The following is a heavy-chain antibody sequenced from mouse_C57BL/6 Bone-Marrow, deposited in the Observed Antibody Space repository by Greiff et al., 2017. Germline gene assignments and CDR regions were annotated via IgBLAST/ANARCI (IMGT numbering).Heavy chain of an antibody. V-gene: IGHV1-59*01. CDR1: GYTFTSYW. J-gene: IGHJ2*01. Sequence: QVQLQQPGAELVRPGTSVKLSCKASGYTFTSYWTHWVKQRPGQGLEWIGVIDPSDSYTNYNQKFKGKATLTVDTSSSTAYMQLSSLTSEDSAVYYCARKSIGGYWGQGTTLTVSS. CDR3: ARKSIGGY. D-gene: IGHD2-10*02. CDR2: IDPSDSYT.